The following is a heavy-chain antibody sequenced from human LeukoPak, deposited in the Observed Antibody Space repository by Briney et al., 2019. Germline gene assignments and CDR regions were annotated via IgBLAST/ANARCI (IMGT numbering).Heavy chain of an antibody. CDR2: ISYDGSNK. Sequence: PGRSLRLSCAASGFTFSSYAMHWVRQAPGKGLEWVAVISYDGSNKYYADSVKGRFTISRDNSKNTLYLQMNSLRAEDTAVYYCARGSWMATSLLDYWGQGTLVTVSS. J-gene: IGHJ4*02. CDR1: GFTFSSYA. D-gene: IGHD5-24*01. V-gene: IGHV3-30*01. CDR3: ARGSWMATSLLDY.